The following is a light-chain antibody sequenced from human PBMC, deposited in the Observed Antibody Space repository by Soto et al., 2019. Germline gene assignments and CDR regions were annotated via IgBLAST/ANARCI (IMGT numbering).Light chain of an antibody. V-gene: IGKV3-11*01. CDR3: QQRSNWPGP. CDR1: QRVSSY. J-gene: IGKJ3*01. CDR2: DAS. Sequence: EIVLTQSPATLSLSPGERATLSCRASQRVSSYLAWYQQKPGQAPRLLIYDASNRATGIPARFSGSGSGTDFPLTISSLEPEDFAVYYCQQRSNWPGPFRPGTKVDIK.